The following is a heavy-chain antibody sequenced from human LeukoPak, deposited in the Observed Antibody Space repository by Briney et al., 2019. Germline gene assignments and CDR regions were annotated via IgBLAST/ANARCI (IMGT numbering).Heavy chain of an antibody. CDR2: ISGSGGST. D-gene: IGHD3-16*01. V-gene: IGHV3-23*01. Sequence: PGGSRRLSCAASGFTFSSYAMSWVRQAPGKGLEWVSAISGSGGSTYYADSVKGRFTISRDNSKNTLYLQMNSLRAEDRAVYYCAKSGGIMITFGGVLNWLDPWGQGTLVTVSS. J-gene: IGHJ5*02. CDR1: GFTFSSYA. CDR3: AKSGGIMITFGGVLNWLDP.